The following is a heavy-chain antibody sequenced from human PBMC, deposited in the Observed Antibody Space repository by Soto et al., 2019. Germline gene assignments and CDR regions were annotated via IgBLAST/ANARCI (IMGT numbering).Heavy chain of an antibody. D-gene: IGHD2-2*02. CDR1: GFTFSSYA. V-gene: IGHV3-30-3*01. CDR2: ISYDGSNK. CDR3: ARADIVVVPAAIFDY. J-gene: IGHJ4*02. Sequence: QVQLVESGGGVVQPGRSLRLSCAASGFTFSSYAMHWVRQAPGKGLEWVAVISYDGSNKYYADSVKGRFTISRDNSKNTLYLQRNSLRAEDTAVYYCARADIVVVPAAIFDYWGQGTLVTVSS.